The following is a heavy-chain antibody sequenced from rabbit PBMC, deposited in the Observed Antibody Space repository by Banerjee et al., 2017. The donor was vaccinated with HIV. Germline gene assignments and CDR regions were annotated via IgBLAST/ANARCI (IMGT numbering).Heavy chain of an antibody. V-gene: IGHV1S45*01. J-gene: IGHJ6*01. Sequence: QEQLEESGGDLVKPEGSLTLTCTASGFSFSNKYVMCWVRQAPGKGLEWIACINTSTGNTVYATWAKGRFTISRTSSTTVALQMTSLTAADTATYFCARSRYADYAGYGYADLWGPGTLAPS. CDR2: INTSTGNT. CDR3: ARSRYADYAGYGYADL. D-gene: IGHD6-1*01. CDR1: GFSFSNKYV.